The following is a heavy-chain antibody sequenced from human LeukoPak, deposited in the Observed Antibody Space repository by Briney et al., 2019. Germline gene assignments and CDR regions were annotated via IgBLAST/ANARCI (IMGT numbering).Heavy chain of an antibody. D-gene: IGHD2-21*01. CDR3: ARDGRPGLKASYYWFDP. CDR1: GFTFSSYS. V-gene: IGHV3-48*04. Sequence: GGSLRLSCAASGFTFSSYSMNWVRQAPGKGLEWVSYISSSSSTIYYADSVKGRFTISRDNAKNSLYLQMNSLRAEDTAVYYCARDGRPGLKASYYWFDPWGQGTLVTVSS. J-gene: IGHJ5*02. CDR2: ISSSSSTI.